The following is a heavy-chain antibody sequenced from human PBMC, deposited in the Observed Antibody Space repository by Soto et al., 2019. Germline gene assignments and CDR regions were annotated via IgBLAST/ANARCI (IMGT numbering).Heavy chain of an antibody. J-gene: IGHJ4*02. D-gene: IGHD7-27*01. V-gene: IGHV4-31*03. CDR2: IYYSGST. CDR3: ARRWGRTFDY. Sequence: SETLSLTCTVSGGSISSGGYYWSWIRQHPGKGLEWIGYIYYSGSTYYNPSLKSRVTISVDTSKNQFSLKLSSVTAADTAVYYCARRWGRTFDYWGQGTLGTVSS. CDR1: GGSISSGGYY.